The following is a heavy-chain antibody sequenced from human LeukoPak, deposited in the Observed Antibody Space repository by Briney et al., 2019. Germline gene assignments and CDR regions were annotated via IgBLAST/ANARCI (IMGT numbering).Heavy chain of an antibody. V-gene: IGHV3-23*01. D-gene: IGHD1-26*01. Sequence: GGSLRLSCAASGFAFSSQAMGWVRQAPGKGLEWVSVISDSGDTTYYADSVKARFTISRDNSKNTLYLQMNSLRAEDTAVYYCASGGSGTYDYWGQGTLVTVSS. CDR3: ASGGSGTYDY. CDR1: GFAFSSQA. CDR2: ISDSGDTT. J-gene: IGHJ4*02.